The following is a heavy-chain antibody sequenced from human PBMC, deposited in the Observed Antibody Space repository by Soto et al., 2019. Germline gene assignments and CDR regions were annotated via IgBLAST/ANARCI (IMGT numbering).Heavy chain of an antibody. D-gene: IGHD3-10*01. CDR1: GGSISSSSYY. J-gene: IGHJ4*02. Sequence: ASETLSLTCTVSGGSISSSSYYWGWIRQPPGKGLEWIGSIYYSGSTYYNPSLKSRVTISVDTSKNQFSLKLSSVTAADTAVYYCAGNREYYFDYWGQGTLVTVSS. CDR2: IYYSGST. CDR3: AGNREYYFDY. V-gene: IGHV4-39*07.